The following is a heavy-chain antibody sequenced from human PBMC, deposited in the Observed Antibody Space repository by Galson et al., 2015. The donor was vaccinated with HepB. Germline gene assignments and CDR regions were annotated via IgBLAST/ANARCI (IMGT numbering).Heavy chain of an antibody. CDR1: GFTFSSDS. Sequence: SLRLSCAASGFTFSSDSMNWVRQAPGKGLEWVSSISSSSSFKFYAESVKGRFTISRDNAKNSLYLQMNSRRAEDTALYYCARDRMTMVRGVSLYGMDVWGQGTTVTVSS. CDR2: ISSSSSFK. CDR3: ARDRMTMVRGVSLYGMDV. J-gene: IGHJ6*02. V-gene: IGHV3-21*01. D-gene: IGHD3-10*01.